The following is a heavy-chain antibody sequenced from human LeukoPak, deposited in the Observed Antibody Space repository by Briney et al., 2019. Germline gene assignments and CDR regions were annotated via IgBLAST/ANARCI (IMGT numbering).Heavy chain of an antibody. Sequence: ASVKVSCKASGYTFTSYDINWVRQAPGQGLEWVGGIIPIFGTANYAQKFQGRVTITTDESTSTAYMELSSLRSEDTAVYYCAILGYCSGGSCYSSYYYYYMDVWGKGTTVTVSS. J-gene: IGHJ6*03. D-gene: IGHD2-15*01. CDR2: IIPIFGTA. CDR3: AILGYCSGGSCYSSYYYYYMDV. V-gene: IGHV1-69*05. CDR1: GYTFTSYD.